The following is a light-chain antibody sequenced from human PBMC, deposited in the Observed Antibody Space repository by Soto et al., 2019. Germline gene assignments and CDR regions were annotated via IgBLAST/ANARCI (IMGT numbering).Light chain of an antibody. CDR2: GAS. J-gene: IGKJ4*01. CDR3: QQRSNWPPLT. Sequence: EIVMTQSPATLSVSPGERATLSCRASQSVSSNLAWYQQKPGQAPRLLIYGASSRATGIPDRFSGSGSGTEFTLTISSLQSEDFAVYYCQQRSNWPPLTFGGGTKVDIK. CDR1: QSVSSN. V-gene: IGKV3D-15*01.